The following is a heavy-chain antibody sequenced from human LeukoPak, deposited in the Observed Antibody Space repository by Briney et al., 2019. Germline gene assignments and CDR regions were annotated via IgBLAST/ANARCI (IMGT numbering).Heavy chain of an antibody. V-gene: IGHV3-30-3*01. D-gene: IGHD4-17*01. CDR2: ISYDGSNK. Sequence: HPGGSLRLSCAASGFTFSSYAMHWVRQAPGKGLEWVAVISYDGSNKYYADSVKGRFTISRDNSKNTLYLQMNSLRAEDTAVYYCARDLFPYGDYGPYYYYGMDVWGQGTTVTVS. J-gene: IGHJ6*02. CDR1: GFTFSSYA. CDR3: ARDLFPYGDYGPYYYYGMDV.